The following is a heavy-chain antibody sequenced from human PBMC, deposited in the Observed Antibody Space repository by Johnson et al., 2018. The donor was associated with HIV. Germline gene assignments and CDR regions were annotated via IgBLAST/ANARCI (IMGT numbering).Heavy chain of an antibody. J-gene: IGHJ3*02. D-gene: IGHD5-12*01. CDR2: INSDGSSP. V-gene: IGHV3-74*01. CDR3: ARDRRLADAFDI. CDR1: GFTFSSYW. Sequence: EVQLVESGGGLVQPGGSLRLSCAASGFTFSSYWMHWVRQAPGKGLVWVSRINSDGSSPSYADSVKGRFTISRDNAKNTLYLQMNSLRAEDTAVYYCARDRRLADAFDIWGQGTMVTVSS.